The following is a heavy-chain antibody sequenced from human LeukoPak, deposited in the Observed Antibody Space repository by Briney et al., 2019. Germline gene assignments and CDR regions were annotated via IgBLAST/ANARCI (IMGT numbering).Heavy chain of an antibody. V-gene: IGHV1-46*01. CDR2: LNPSGGSS. CDR3: ARGDGYYFGF. J-gene: IGHJ4*02. CDR1: GYTVTSYY. Sequence: ASVKVSCKASGYTVTSYYMHWVRQAPGQGLEWMGILNPSGGSSSYAQKFQGRATLTRATSTSTVYMELSSLRSEDTAVYYCARGDGYYFGFWGQGTPVTVSS.